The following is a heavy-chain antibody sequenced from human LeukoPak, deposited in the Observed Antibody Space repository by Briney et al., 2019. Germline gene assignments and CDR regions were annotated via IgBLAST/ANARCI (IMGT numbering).Heavy chain of an antibody. Sequence: SCKASGGTFSSYAMHWVRQAPGKGLEWVAVISYDGSNKYYADSVKGRFTISRDNSKNTLYLQMNSLRAEDTAVYYCARDRVRGVIITCSYWGQGTLVTVSS. V-gene: IGHV3-30-3*01. D-gene: IGHD3-10*01. CDR3: ARDRVRGVIITCSY. CDR2: ISYDGSNK. CDR1: GGTFSSYA. J-gene: IGHJ4*02.